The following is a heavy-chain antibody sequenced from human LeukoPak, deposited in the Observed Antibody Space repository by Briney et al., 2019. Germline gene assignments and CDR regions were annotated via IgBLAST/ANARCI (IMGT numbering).Heavy chain of an antibody. J-gene: IGHJ4*02. Sequence: SETLSLTCAVYGGSFSGYYWSWIRQPPGKGLEWIGEINHSGSTNYNPSLKSRVTISVDTSKNQFSLKLSSVTAADTAVYYSARRATRAGSPPGYWGQGTLVTVSP. CDR3: ARRATRAGSPPGY. V-gene: IGHV4-34*01. CDR1: GGSFSGYY. CDR2: INHSGST. D-gene: IGHD6-19*01.